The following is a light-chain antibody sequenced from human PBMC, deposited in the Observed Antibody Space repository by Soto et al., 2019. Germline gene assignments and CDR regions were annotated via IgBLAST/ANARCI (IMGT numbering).Light chain of an antibody. V-gene: IGKV3D-15*01. Sequence: EIVMTQSPATLSVSPGETASLSCRASQSAGNFLAWYRQKPGQAPRLLIYYISTRATGIPARFSGSGSGTELTLTINSLQSEDSAVYYCQQHNQWPITFGQGTRLEIK. J-gene: IGKJ5*01. CDR3: QQHNQWPIT. CDR1: QSAGNF. CDR2: YIS.